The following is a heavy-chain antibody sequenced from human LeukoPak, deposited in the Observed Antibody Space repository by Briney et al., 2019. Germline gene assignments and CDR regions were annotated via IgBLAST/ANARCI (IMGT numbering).Heavy chain of an antibody. CDR2: IYGSGST. D-gene: IGHD5-12*01. V-gene: IGHV4-59*01. CDR3: ARGGSGYDSFYYYGMDV. Sequence: SETLSLTCTVSGGSISSYYWSWIRQPPGKGLEWIGYIYGSGSTNYNPSLKSRVTISVDTSKNQFSLKLSSVTAADTAVYYCARGGSGYDSFYYYGMDVWGQGTTVT. CDR1: GGSISSYY. J-gene: IGHJ6*02.